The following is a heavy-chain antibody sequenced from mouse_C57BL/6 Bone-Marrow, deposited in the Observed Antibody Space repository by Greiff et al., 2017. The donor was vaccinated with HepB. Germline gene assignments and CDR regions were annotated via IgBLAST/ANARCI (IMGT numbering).Heavy chain of an antibody. CDR3: ARMDMDAWFAY. Sequence: QVQLQQSGAELARPGASVEMSCKASGYTFTSYTMHWVKQRPGQGLEWIGYINPSSGYTKYNQKFKDKATLTADKSSSTAYMQLSSLTSEDSAVYYCARMDMDAWFAYWGQGTLVTVSA. CDR2: INPSSGYT. D-gene: IGHD1-1*02. CDR1: GYTFTSYT. J-gene: IGHJ3*01. V-gene: IGHV1-4*01.